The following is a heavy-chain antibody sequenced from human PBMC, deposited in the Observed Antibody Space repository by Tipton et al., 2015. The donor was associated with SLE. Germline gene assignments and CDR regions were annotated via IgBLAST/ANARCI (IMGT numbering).Heavy chain of an antibody. V-gene: IGHV4-39*07. J-gene: IGHJ3*02. Sequence: TLSLTCTVSGGSISSYYWGWIRQPPGKGLEWIGSVYYSGSTYYNPSLKSRVTISVDTSKNQFSLKLTSVTAADTAVYYCARRDTDYSNAFDIWGQGTMVTVSS. CDR1: GGSISSYY. CDR2: VYYSGST. D-gene: IGHD2-15*01. CDR3: ARRDTDYSNAFDI.